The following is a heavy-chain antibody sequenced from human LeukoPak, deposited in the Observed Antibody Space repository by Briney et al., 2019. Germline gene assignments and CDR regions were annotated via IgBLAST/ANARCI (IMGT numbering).Heavy chain of an antibody. CDR1: GFTFSSYS. Sequence: GGSLRLSCAASGFTFSSYSMNWVRQAPGKGLEWVSSISSSSSYIYYADSVKGRFTISRDNAKNSLYLQMNSLRAEDTAVYYCARGGGGNYYANYFGYWGQGTLVTVSS. J-gene: IGHJ4*02. CDR3: ARGGGGNYYANYFGY. V-gene: IGHV3-21*01. D-gene: IGHD1-26*01. CDR2: ISSSSSYI.